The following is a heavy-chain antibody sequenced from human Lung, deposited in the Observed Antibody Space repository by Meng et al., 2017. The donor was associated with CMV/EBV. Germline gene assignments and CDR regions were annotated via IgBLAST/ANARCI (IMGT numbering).Heavy chain of an antibody. CDR2: ISGNGGGT. J-gene: IGHJ3*02. CDR1: GFTFSGYA. D-gene: IGHD3-22*01. V-gene: IGHV3-23*01. Sequence: GGSLRLXCSASGFTFSGYAMSWIRQAPGKGLEWVSVISGNGGGTYYADSAKGRFTISRDHSKDTVFLQMNSQRVEDTAVYYCACLSVLTNYYDSSGYEGAFDKWGQGTXVTVSS. CDR3: ACLSVLTNYYDSSGYEGAFDK.